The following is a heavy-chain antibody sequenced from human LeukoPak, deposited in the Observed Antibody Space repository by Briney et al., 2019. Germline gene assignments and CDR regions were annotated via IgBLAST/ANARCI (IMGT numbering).Heavy chain of an antibody. J-gene: IGHJ4*02. CDR1: GLSFGAHA. D-gene: IGHD1-26*01. Sequence: GGSLRLSCAASGLSFGAHAMHWVRQAPGMGLEWVSGVGGGGQRTHYADSVKGRFTISRDNSKNTLYLQMNSLRAEDTAVYYCARDRGHPRGFDYWGQGTLVTVSS. V-gene: IGHV3-23*01. CDR2: VGGGGQRT. CDR3: ARDRGHPRGFDY.